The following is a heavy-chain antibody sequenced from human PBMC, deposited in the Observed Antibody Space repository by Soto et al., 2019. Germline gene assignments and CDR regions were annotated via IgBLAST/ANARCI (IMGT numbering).Heavy chain of an antibody. CDR3: AKELHTSSGWSQVIY. J-gene: IGHJ4*02. CDR1: GLTFSSYP. Sequence: EVQLLESGGGLLQPGGSLRLSCAAPGLTFSSYPMSWVRQAPGKGPGGVSAISGSGGSTYYADSVKGRFTISRDNSKNTLYLQMNSLRAEDTAVYYCAKELHTSSGWSQVIYWGQGTLVTVSS. D-gene: IGHD6-19*01. CDR2: ISGSGGST. V-gene: IGHV3-23*01.